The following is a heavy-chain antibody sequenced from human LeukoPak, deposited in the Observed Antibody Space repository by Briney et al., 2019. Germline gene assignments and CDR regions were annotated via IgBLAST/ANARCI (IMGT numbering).Heavy chain of an antibody. CDR2: IKSKTDGGTT. CDR1: GFTFSNAG. Sequence: GGSLRLSCAASGFTFSNAGMSWVRQAPGKGLEWVGRIKSKTDGGTTDYAAPVKGRFTISRDDSKNTLYLQMNSLKTEDTAVYYCTTDPRRYCSGGSCYPGFDYWGQGTLVTVSS. V-gene: IGHV3-15*01. CDR3: TTDPRRYCSGGSCYPGFDY. J-gene: IGHJ4*02. D-gene: IGHD2-15*01.